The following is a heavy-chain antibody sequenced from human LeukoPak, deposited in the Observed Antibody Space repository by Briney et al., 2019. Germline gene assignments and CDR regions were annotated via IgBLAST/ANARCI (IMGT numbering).Heavy chain of an antibody. V-gene: IGHV3-48*01. Sequence: GGSLRLSCAASGFIFSTYSMNWVRQAPGKGLEWVSYISGGSSSIYYADSVKGRFTISRDNAKNSLYLQMNSLRAEDTAVYYCARDLGLDYWGQGTLVTVSS. CDR2: ISGGSSSI. CDR1: GFIFSTYS. J-gene: IGHJ4*02. CDR3: ARDLGLDY. D-gene: IGHD1-26*01.